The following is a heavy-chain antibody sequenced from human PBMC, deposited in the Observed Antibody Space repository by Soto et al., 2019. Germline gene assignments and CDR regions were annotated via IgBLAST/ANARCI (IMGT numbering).Heavy chain of an antibody. CDR1: GGTFSSYA. CDR2: IIPIFGTA. D-gene: IGHD3-22*01. Sequence: ASVKVSCKASGGTFSSYAISWVRQAPGQGLEWMGGIIPIFGTANYAQKFQGRVTITADESTSTAYMELSSLRSEDTAVYYCARERAGRYDSSGYYPGWFDPWGQGTLVTVSS. CDR3: ARERAGRYDSSGYYPGWFDP. J-gene: IGHJ5*02. V-gene: IGHV1-69*13.